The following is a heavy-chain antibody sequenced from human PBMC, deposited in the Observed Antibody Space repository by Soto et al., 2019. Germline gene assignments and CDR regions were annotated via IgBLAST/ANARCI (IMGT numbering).Heavy chain of an antibody. V-gene: IGHV3-15*01. CDR3: TTAAGGMWGADY. Sequence: EVRLVESGGGLVKPGGSLRLSCAASGFTFGNVWMSWVRQAPGKGLGWVGRVKSKSDGATTDYAAPVKGRFTVSRDDSQNTLSLQMDSLKIEDTAVYFCTTAAGGMWGADYWGQGTPVTVSS. J-gene: IGHJ4*02. CDR1: GFTFGNVW. CDR2: VKSKSDGATT. D-gene: IGHD1-26*01.